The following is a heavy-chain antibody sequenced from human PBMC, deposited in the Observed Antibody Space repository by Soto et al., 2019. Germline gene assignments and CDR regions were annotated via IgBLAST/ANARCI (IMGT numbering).Heavy chain of an antibody. V-gene: IGHV3-7*01. Sequence: GGSLRLSCAASGFTFSNYWMAWVRQAPGKGLEWVANIKQDGSETNFVDSVKGRFTISRDNAKNSLHLQMNSLRAEDTAVYYCARALVHGGDFWGQGTLVTVSS. J-gene: IGHJ4*02. CDR1: GFTFSNYW. D-gene: IGHD3-10*01. CDR2: IKQDGSET. CDR3: ARALVHGGDF.